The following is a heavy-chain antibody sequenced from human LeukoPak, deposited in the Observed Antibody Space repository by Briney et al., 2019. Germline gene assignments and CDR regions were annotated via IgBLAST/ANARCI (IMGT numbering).Heavy chain of an antibody. CDR1: GGSISSYY. D-gene: IGHD5-24*01. CDR3: ARATSGQRRDGYNYSYYYSMDV. J-gene: IGHJ6*03. CDR2: IYYSGST. Sequence: KPSETLSLTCTVSGGSISSYYWSWIRQLPGKGLEWIGYIYYSGSTNYNPSLQSRVTLSVDTSNNQFSLRLSSVTAADTGVYYCARATSGQRRDGYNYSYYYSMDVWGKGTTVTVSS. V-gene: IGHV4-59*01.